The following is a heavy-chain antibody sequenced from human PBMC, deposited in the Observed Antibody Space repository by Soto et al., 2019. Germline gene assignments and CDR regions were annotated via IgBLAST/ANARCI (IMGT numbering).Heavy chain of an antibody. CDR1: GGTFSSYA. V-gene: IGHV1-69*13. CDR2: IIPIFGTA. CDR3: ARVSIGSGWSDYYYGMDV. D-gene: IGHD6-19*01. Sequence: SVKVSCKASGGTFSSYAISWVRQAPGQGLEWMGGIIPIFGTANYAQKFQGRVTITADESTSTAYMELSSLRSEDTAVYYCARVSIGSGWSDYYYGMDVWGQGTTVTVSS. J-gene: IGHJ6*02.